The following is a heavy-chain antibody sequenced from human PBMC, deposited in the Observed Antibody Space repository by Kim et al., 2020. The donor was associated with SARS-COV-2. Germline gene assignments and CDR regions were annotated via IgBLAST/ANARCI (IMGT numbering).Heavy chain of an antibody. J-gene: IGHJ4*02. CDR1: SHSTSSGYY. D-gene: IGHD3-22*01. CDR3: TSKYYYDTSGYYYADW. V-gene: IGHV4-38-2*02. Sequence: SETLSLTCTVSSHSTSSGYYWGWIRQSPEIVLEWIWSVHQSSMTYYNPSLRSRVTISIDTSKNQFSLRLNSVTAADTAVYYCTSKYYYDTSGYYYADWWGKGNLLTVSS. CDR2: VHQSSMT.